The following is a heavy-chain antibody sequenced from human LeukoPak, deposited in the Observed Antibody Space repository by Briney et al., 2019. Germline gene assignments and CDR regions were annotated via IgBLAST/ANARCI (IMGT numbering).Heavy chain of an antibody. CDR3: ARTPRGYFDY. V-gene: IGHV5-51*01. D-gene: IGHD2-8*01. CDR2: IYPSDSDT. CDR1: GYSFTTSW. Sequence: GESLKISCKGSGYSFTTSWIGWVRPMPGKGLEWMGIIYPSDSDTRYSPSFQGQITISADKSLSTTYLQWSGLKASDTAMYYCARTPRGYFDYWGQGTLVTVSS. J-gene: IGHJ4*02.